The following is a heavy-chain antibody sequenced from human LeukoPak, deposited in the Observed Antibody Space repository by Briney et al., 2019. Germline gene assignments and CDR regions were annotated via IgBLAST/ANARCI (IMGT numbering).Heavy chain of an antibody. V-gene: IGHV3-7*01. CDR3: ARDSGLGAHI. D-gene: IGHD1-26*01. CDR2: INQGGSEK. J-gene: IGHJ3*02. Sequence: PGGSLRLSCAASGFTFTTYWMSWVRQAPGKGLEWVANINQGGSEKYYVDSVKGRFTISRDNAKNFLYLQMNSPRDDDTAVYYCARDSGLGAHIWGQGTMVTVSS. CDR1: GFTFTTYW.